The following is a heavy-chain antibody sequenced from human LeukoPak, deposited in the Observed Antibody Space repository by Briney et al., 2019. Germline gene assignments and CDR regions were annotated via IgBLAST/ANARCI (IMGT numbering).Heavy chain of an antibody. CDR2: IYSGGNT. CDR3: ARVRDYYDSSGFLDY. D-gene: IGHD3-22*01. V-gene: IGHV3-66*01. J-gene: IGHJ4*01. CDR1: GFTVSSNY. Sequence: GGSLRLSCAAPGFTVSSNYMSWVRQAPGKGLEWVSVIYSGGNTYYADSVKGRLTISRDNSKISVYLQMNSLRADDTAVYYCARVRDYYDSSGFLDYWGQGTLVTVSS.